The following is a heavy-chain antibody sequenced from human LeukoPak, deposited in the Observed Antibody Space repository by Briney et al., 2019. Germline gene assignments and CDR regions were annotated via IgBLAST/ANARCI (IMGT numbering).Heavy chain of an antibody. Sequence: PGGSLRLSCAASGFTFSSYWMHWVRQAPGKGPVWVSRINSDGSSTSYADSVKGRFTISRDNAKNTLYLQMNSLRAEDTAVYYCARESGYYYDSSGRMDVWGQGTTVTVSS. D-gene: IGHD3-22*01. CDR1: GFTFSSYW. CDR3: ARESGYYYDSSGRMDV. CDR2: INSDGSST. V-gene: IGHV3-74*01. J-gene: IGHJ6*02.